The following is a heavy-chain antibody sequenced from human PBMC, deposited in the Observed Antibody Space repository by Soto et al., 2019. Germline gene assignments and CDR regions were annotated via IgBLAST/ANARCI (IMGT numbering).Heavy chain of an antibody. D-gene: IGHD2-2*01. CDR1: GESVSSNSVV. V-gene: IGHV6-1*01. CDR3: ARGTFIVSPSTGYDY. J-gene: IGHJ4*02. Sequence: SQTLSLTCAISGESVSSNSVVWNWIRQSPSRGLEWLGRTYYRSKWFYEYAVSVKSRIAINPDTSKNQFSLQLSSVTPEDTAVYYCARGTFIVSPSTGYDYWGQGTPVTVSS. CDR2: TYYRSKWFY.